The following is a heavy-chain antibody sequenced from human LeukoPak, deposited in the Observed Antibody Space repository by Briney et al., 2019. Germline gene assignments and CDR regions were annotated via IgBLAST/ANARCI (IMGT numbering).Heavy chain of an antibody. CDR1: GGSISIYY. J-gene: IGHJ1*01. D-gene: IGHD6-19*01. CDR3: ASSGWSLISLQH. V-gene: IGHV4-59*01. Sequence: PSETLCLTCTVSGGSISIYYWSGIRQPPGKGLEWIGYIYYSGSTNYNPSLKSRVTISVDTSKTQFSLKLSSVTAADTAVYYCASSGWSLISLQHRGQGTLVAVSS. CDR2: IYYSGST.